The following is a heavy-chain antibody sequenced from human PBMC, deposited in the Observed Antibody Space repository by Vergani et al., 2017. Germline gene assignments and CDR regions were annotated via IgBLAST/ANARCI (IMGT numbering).Heavy chain of an antibody. V-gene: IGHV3-33*01. CDR3: AGNLRLLYNRFDP. CDR2: TWYDGNNK. Sequence: QVQLVESGGGVVQPGRSLRLSCVASGFTFNQYGMHWVRQAPGKGLEWVAVTWYDGNNKQYADSVKGRFTISRDNSKSTMYLQMNCLRDEDTGVYYCAGNLRLLYNRFDPWDQGTLVTVSS. CDR1: GFTFNQYG. J-gene: IGHJ5*02. D-gene: IGHD1-14*01.